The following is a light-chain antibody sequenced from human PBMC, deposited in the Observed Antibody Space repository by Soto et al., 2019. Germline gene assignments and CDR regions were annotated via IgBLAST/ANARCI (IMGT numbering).Light chain of an antibody. CDR1: QSISTW. Sequence: PSTLSASVGDRVTITCRASQSISTWLAWYQQKPGKAPKLLIYSASDLESGVPSRFSGSGFGTEFTLTITSLQPDDFATYYCQQYNSYWTFGQGTKVDIK. J-gene: IGKJ1*01. CDR2: SAS. V-gene: IGKV1-5*03. CDR3: QQYNSYWT.